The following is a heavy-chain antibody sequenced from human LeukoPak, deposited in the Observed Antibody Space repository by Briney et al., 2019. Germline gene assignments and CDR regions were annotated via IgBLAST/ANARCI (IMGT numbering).Heavy chain of an antibody. Sequence: ASVKVSCKASGYTFTGYYMHWVRQAPGQGLEWMGWINPNSGGTNYAQKFQGWVTMTRDTSISTAYMELSRLRSDDTAVYYCARDPAKFWSGHDYWGQGTLVTVSS. V-gene: IGHV1-2*04. J-gene: IGHJ4*02. CDR2: INPNSGGT. CDR1: GYTFTGYY. CDR3: ARDPAKFWSGHDY. D-gene: IGHD3-3*01.